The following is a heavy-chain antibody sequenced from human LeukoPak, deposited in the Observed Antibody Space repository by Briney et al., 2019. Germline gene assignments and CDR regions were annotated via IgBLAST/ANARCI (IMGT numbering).Heavy chain of an antibody. CDR2: IYYSGST. CDR1: GGSISSSSYY. Sequence: SETLSLTCTVSGGSISSSSYYWGWIRQPPGKGLEWMGSIYYSGSTYYNPSLKSRVTISVDTSKNQFSLKLSSVTAADTAVYYCAGRTYYDFWIDPWGQGTLVTVSS. D-gene: IGHD3-3*01. V-gene: IGHV4-39*01. J-gene: IGHJ5*02. CDR3: AGRTYYDFWIDP.